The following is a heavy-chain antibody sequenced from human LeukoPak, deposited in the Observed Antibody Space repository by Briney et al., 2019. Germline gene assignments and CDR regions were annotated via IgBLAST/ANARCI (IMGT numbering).Heavy chain of an antibody. CDR2: IYHSGST. Sequence: SETLSLTCTVSGGSIRNYYWGWIRQPPGKGLEWIGSIYHSGSTYYNPSLKSRVTISVDTSKNQFSLKLSSVTAADTAVYYCARDGMSTSHFDYWGQGTLVTVSS. V-gene: IGHV4-38-2*02. CDR1: GGSIRNYY. D-gene: IGHD2-2*01. J-gene: IGHJ4*02. CDR3: ARDGMSTSHFDY.